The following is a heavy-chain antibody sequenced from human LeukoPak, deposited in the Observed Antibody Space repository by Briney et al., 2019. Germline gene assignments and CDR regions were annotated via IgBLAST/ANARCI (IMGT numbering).Heavy chain of an antibody. CDR3: ARGGSYGDYSRV. CDR2: ITSTSSYI. V-gene: IGHV3-21*01. J-gene: IGHJ6*02. Sequence: GGSLRLSCAVSGFTFSSYSMNWVRQAPGKGLEWVSSITSTSSYIYYADSVKGRFTISRDNAKNSLSLQMNSLRAENTAVYYCARGGSYGDYSRVWGQGTTVTVSS. D-gene: IGHD4-17*01. CDR1: GFTFSSYS.